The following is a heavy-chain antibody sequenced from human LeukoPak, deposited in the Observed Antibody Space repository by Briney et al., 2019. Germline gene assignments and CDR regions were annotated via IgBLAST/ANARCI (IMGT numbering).Heavy chain of an antibody. V-gene: IGHV4-59*01. CDR3: ARVYSNYEVGWFDP. Sequence: PSETLSLTCTVSGGSISSYYWSWIRQPPGKGLEWIGYKYYSGRTNYNPSLKSRVTISVDTSKNQFSLKLSSVTAADTAVYYCARVYSNYEVGWFDPWGQGTLATVSS. D-gene: IGHD4-11*01. CDR2: KYYSGRT. J-gene: IGHJ5*02. CDR1: GGSISSYY.